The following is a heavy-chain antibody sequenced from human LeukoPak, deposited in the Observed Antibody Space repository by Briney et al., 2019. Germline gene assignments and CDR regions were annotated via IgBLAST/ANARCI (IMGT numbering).Heavy chain of an antibody. CDR2: ISYDGSNK. Sequence: PGGSLRLSCAASGFTFSSYWMSWVRQAPGKGLEWVAVISYDGSNKYYADSVKGRFTISRDNSKNTLYLQMNSLRAEDTAVYYCARDRLGAVDYYGMDVWGQGTTVTVSS. J-gene: IGHJ6*02. V-gene: IGHV3-30-3*01. CDR3: ARDRLGAVDYYGMDV. D-gene: IGHD6-19*01. CDR1: GFTFSSYW.